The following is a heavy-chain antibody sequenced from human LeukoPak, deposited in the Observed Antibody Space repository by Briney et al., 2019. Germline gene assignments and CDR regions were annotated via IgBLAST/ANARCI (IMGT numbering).Heavy chain of an antibody. V-gene: IGHV3-21*01. CDR2: ISSSSSYI. D-gene: IGHD5-18*01. CDR1: GFTFSSYS. CDR3: AREGGLQLWGFGY. Sequence: GGSLRLSCAASGFTFSSYSMNWVRQAPGKGLEWVSSISSSSSYIYYADSVKGRFTISRDNAKNSLYLQMNSLGAEDTAVYYCAREGGLQLWGFGYWGQGTLVTVSS. J-gene: IGHJ4*02.